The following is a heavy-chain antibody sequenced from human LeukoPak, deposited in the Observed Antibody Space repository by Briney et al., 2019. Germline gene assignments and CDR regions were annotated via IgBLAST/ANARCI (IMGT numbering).Heavy chain of an antibody. D-gene: IGHD2-15*01. J-gene: IGHJ4*02. V-gene: IGHV1-69*05. CDR3: ARVQTRYCSGGSCYFPDFDY. Sequence: GASVKVSCKASGGTFSSYATSWVRQAPGQGLEWMGGIIPTFGTANYAQKFQGRVTITTDESTSTAYMELSSLRSEDTAVYYCARVQTRYCSGGSCYFPDFDYWGQRTLVTVSS. CDR1: GGTFSSYA. CDR2: IIPTFGTA.